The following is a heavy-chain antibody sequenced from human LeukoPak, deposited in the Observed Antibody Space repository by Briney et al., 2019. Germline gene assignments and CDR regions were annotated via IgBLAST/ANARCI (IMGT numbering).Heavy chain of an antibody. CDR2: FDPEDGET. Sequence: ASVRVSCKVSGYSLTELSMHWVRQAPGKGLEWMGGFDPEDGETIYAQKFQGRVTMTEDTSTDTAYMELRSLRSDDTAVYYCARGSWTENQWLVNYFDYWGQGSLVTVSS. D-gene: IGHD6-19*01. CDR1: GYSLTELS. J-gene: IGHJ4*02. V-gene: IGHV1-24*01. CDR3: ARGSWTENQWLVNYFDY.